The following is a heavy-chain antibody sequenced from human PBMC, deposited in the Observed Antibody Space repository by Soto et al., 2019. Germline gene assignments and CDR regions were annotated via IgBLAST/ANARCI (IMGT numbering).Heavy chain of an antibody. D-gene: IGHD6-13*01. CDR3: ARDLMGIAAAGRMYYYGMDV. CDR2: IIPIFGTA. CDR1: GGTFSSYA. V-gene: IGHV1-69*12. J-gene: IGHJ6*02. Sequence: QVQLVQSGAEVKKPGSSVKVSCKASGGTFSSYAISWVRQAPGQGLEWMGGIIPIFGTANYAQKFQGRVTITADESTSTAYMELSSLRSEDTAVYYCARDLMGIAAAGRMYYYGMDVWGQGTTVTVSS.